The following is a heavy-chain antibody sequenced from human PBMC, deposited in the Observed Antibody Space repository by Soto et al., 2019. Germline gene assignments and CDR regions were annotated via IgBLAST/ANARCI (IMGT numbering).Heavy chain of an antibody. J-gene: IGHJ4*02. CDR3: AKDGRGSGSHYNSFGY. CDR1: GFTVGNNY. CDR2: IYSTGTT. V-gene: IGHV3-53*01. Sequence: EVQLVESGGGLIHPGGSLKLSCAASGFTVGNNYMSWVRQAPGKGLEWVSLIYSTGTTKYADSGKGRFTVSRDNAKNTLYLQMNSLRAEETAVYYCAKDGRGSGSHYNSFGYWGQGTRVTVSS. D-gene: IGHD3-10*01.